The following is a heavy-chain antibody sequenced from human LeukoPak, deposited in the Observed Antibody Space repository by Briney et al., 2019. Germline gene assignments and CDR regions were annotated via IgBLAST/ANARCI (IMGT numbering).Heavy chain of an antibody. V-gene: IGHV1-8*01. CDR2: MNPNSGNT. D-gene: IGHD3-22*01. CDR3: ATYSSLNAREFQY. Sequence: ASVKVSCKASGYTFTSYDINWVRQAIGQGLEWMGWMNPNSGNTGYAQKFQGRVTMTRNTSISTAYMELSSLRSEDTAVYYCATYSSLNAREFQYWGQGTLVTVSS. J-gene: IGHJ1*01. CDR1: GYTFTSYD.